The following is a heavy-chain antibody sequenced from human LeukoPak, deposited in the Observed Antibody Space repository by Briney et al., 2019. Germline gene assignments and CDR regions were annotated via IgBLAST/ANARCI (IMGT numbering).Heavy chain of an antibody. CDR2: IGGRGGST. Sequence: PGGSLRLSCAASGFTFSSYWMHWVRQAPGKGLEWVSTIGGRGGSTYYADSVKGRFTISRDNSKNTLYLQMNSLRAEDTAVYYCAKQGRDWLRDYYYYMDVWGKGTTVTISS. CDR1: GFTFSSYW. D-gene: IGHD3-9*01. J-gene: IGHJ6*03. V-gene: IGHV3-23*01. CDR3: AKQGRDWLRDYYYYMDV.